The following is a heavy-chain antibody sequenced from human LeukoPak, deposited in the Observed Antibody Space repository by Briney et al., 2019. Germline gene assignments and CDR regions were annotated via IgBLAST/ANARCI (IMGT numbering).Heavy chain of an antibody. J-gene: IGHJ3*01. CDR3: ARREIFGVVN. CDR2: FDPEDGET. CDR1: GYTLTELS. V-gene: IGHV1-24*01. Sequence: ASVKASCKVSGYTLTELSMHWVRQAPGKGLEWMGGFDPEDGETIYAQKFQGRVTMTRDTSISTAYMELSRLRSDDTAVYYCARREIFGVVNWGQGTMVTVSS. D-gene: IGHD3-3*01.